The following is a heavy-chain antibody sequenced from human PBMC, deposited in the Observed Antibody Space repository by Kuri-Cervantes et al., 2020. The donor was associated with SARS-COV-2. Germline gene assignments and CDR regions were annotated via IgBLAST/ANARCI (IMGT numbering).Heavy chain of an antibody. CDR1: GFSFSDYY. CDR2: ISSSSSTI. Sequence: GGSLRLSCAASGFSFSDYYITWIRQAPGKGLEWVSYISSSSSTIYYADSVKGRFTISRDNAKNSLYLQMNSLRAEDTAVYYCARAELRLIDYWGRGTLVTVSS. V-gene: IGHV3-11*04. D-gene: IGHD1-26*01. J-gene: IGHJ4*02. CDR3: ARAELRLIDY.